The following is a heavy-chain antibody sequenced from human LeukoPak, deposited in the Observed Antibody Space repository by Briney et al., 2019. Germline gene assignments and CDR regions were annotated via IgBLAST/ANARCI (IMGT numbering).Heavy chain of an antibody. Sequence: GSLRLSCVVSGFTFSSYAMSWVRQAPVKGLEWVSAISGSGGSTYYADSVKGRFTISRDNSKNTLYVQMNSLRAEDTAVYYCAKGVGTFDYWGQGTLDTVSS. CDR1: GFTFSSYA. J-gene: IGHJ4*02. D-gene: IGHD2-21*02. CDR3: AKGVGTFDY. CDR2: ISGSGGST. V-gene: IGHV3-23*01.